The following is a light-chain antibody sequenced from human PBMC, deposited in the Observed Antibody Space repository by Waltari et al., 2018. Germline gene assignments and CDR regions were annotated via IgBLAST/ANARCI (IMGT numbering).Light chain of an antibody. V-gene: IGKV3-15*01. J-gene: IGKJ2*01. CDR3: QQYNNWPSMYT. CDR2: GAS. CDR1: QSVSSN. Sequence: EIVMTQSPATLSVSPGERATLSCRASQSVSSNLAWYQQKPGQAPRLLIYGASTRATGIPARFSGSGSWTEFTLTISSMQSEDFAVYYCQQYNNWPSMYTFGQGTKLEIK.